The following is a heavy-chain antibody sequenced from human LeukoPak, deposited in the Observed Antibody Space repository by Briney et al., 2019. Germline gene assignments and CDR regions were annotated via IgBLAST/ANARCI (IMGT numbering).Heavy chain of an antibody. Sequence: GGSLRLSCAASGFTFSSYGMSWVRQAPGKGLEWVSGISGSGGSRFYTDSVKGRFTISRDNSKNTLYLQMSSLRAEDTAVYYCAKSLGSLYYFDYWGQGAPVTVSS. CDR2: ISGSGGSR. CDR1: GFTFSSYG. J-gene: IGHJ4*02. D-gene: IGHD3-16*01. CDR3: AKSLGSLYYFDY. V-gene: IGHV3-23*01.